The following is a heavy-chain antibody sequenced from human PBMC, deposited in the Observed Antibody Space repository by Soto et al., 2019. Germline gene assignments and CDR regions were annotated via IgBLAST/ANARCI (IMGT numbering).Heavy chain of an antibody. Sequence: QVQLVQSGAEVKKPGASVKVSCKASGYTITTYNINWVRQAPGQGLEWMGWMNPNTGETGSTEKFEGRVSMTRDISEATAYMELSSLTSDDPGVYYWARQGSQYGSGNDLHWGQGTLVTVSS. J-gene: IGHJ4*02. CDR1: GYTITTYN. CDR2: MNPNTGET. D-gene: IGHD3-10*01. V-gene: IGHV1-8*01. CDR3: ARQGSQYGSGNDLH.